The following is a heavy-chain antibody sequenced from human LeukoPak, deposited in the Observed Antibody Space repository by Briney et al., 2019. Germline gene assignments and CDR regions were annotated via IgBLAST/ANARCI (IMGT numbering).Heavy chain of an antibody. CDR2: INSDGSST. V-gene: IGHV3-74*01. Sequence: GGSLRLSCTTSGFTFGDYALSWVRQAPGKGLVWVSRINSDGSSTSYADSVKGRFTISRDNAKNTLYLQMNSLRAEDTAVYYCARRAGAYSHPYDYWGQGTLVTVSS. CDR1: GFTFGDYA. D-gene: IGHD4/OR15-4a*01. CDR3: ARRAGAYSHPYDY. J-gene: IGHJ4*02.